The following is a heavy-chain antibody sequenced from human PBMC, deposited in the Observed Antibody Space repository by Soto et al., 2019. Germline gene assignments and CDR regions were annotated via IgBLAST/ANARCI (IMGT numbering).Heavy chain of an antibody. CDR3: ARGQVVAAQH. CDR1: GGSGGSFSGYY. D-gene: IGHD2-15*01. V-gene: IGHV4-34*01. CDR2: INHSGST. Sequence: SETLSLTCAVNGGSGGSFSGYYWRWLRQPPGKGLEWIGEINHSGSTNYNPSLKSLVTISVDTPKNQFSLKLSSVTAADTAVYYCARGQVVAAQHWGQGTLVTVSS. J-gene: IGHJ4*02.